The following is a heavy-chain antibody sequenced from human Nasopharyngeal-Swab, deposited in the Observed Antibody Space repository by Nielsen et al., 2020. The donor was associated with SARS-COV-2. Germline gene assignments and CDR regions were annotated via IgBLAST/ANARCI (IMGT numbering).Heavy chain of an antibody. CDR3: ARGGHIVVVVAATRFHYYGMDV. J-gene: IGHJ6*02. Sequence: SVKGRFTISRDNAKNSLYLQMNSLRAEDTAVYYCARGGHIVVVVAATRFHYYGMDVWGQGTTVTVSS. D-gene: IGHD2-15*01. V-gene: IGHV3-21*01.